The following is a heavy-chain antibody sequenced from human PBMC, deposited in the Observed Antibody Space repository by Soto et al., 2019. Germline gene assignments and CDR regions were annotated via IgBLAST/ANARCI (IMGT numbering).Heavy chain of an antibody. CDR1: GLTFSSYA. V-gene: IGHV3-23*01. CDR3: AKQGYCTNGVCYNPYGMDV. Sequence: EVQLLESGGGLVQPGGSLRLSCAASGLTFSSYAMSWVRQPPGKGREWVSAISGSGGSTYYADSVKGRFTISRDNSKNTLYLQMNSLRAEDTAVYYCAKQGYCTNGVCYNPYGMDVWGQGTTVTVSS. D-gene: IGHD2-8*01. CDR2: ISGSGGST. J-gene: IGHJ6*02.